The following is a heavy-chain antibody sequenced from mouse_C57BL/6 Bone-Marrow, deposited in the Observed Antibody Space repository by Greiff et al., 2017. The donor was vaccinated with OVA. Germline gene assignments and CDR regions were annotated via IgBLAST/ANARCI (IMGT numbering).Heavy chain of an antibody. Sequence: EVKLVESGPGLVKPSQSLSLTCSVTGYSITSGYYWNWIRQFPGNKLEWMGYISYDGSNNYNPSLKNRISITRDTSKNQFFLKLNSVTTEDTATYYCAREGANWVYAMDYWGQGTSVTVSS. D-gene: IGHD4-1*01. CDR2: ISYDGSN. J-gene: IGHJ4*01. V-gene: IGHV3-6*01. CDR3: AREGANWVYAMDY. CDR1: GYSITSGYY.